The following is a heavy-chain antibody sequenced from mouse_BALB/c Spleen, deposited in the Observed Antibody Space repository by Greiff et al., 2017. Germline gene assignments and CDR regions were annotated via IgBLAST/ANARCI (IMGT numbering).Heavy chain of an antibody. J-gene: IGHJ2*01. D-gene: IGHD2-3*01. Sequence: EVKLMESGAELVKPGASVKLSCTASGFNIKDTYMHWVKQRPEQGLEWIGRIDPANGNTKYDPKFQGKATITADTSSNTAYLQLSSLTSEDTAVYYCARGYYIPWGQGTTLTVSS. CDR2: IDPANGNT. CDR1: GFNIKDTY. CDR3: ARGYYIP. V-gene: IGHV14-3*02.